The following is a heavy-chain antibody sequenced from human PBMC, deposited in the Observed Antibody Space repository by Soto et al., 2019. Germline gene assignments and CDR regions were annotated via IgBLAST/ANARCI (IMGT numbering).Heavy chain of an antibody. CDR3: ARRYCSGGSCYWFDP. J-gene: IGHJ5*02. V-gene: IGHV1-69*13. D-gene: IGHD2-15*01. CDR2: IIPIFGTA. CDR1: GGTFSSYA. Sequence: SVKVSCKASGGTFSSYAISWVRQAPGQGLEWMGGIIPIFGTANYAQKFQGRVTITADESTSTAYMELSSLRSEDTAVYYCARRYCSGGSCYWFDPWGQGTLVTVSS.